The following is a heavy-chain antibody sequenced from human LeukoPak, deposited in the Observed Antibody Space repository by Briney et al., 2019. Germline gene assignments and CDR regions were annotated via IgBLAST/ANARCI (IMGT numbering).Heavy chain of an antibody. CDR3: ARDMRYCSGGSCYSNYFDY. CDR2: IIPIFGTA. Sequence: SVKVSCKASGGTFSNYAISWVRQAPGQGLEWMGGIIPIFGTANYAQKFQGRVTITADESTSTAYMELSSLRSEDTAVYYCARDMRYCSGGSCYSNYFDYWGQGTLVTVSS. CDR1: GGTFSNYA. V-gene: IGHV1-69*13. D-gene: IGHD2-15*01. J-gene: IGHJ4*02.